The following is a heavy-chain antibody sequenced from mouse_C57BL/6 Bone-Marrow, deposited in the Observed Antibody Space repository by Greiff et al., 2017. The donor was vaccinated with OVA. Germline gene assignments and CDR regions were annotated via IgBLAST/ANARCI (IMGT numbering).Heavy chain of an antibody. CDR1: GYTFTSYR. Sequence: QVQLQQSGAELVKPGASVKLSCEASGYTFTSYRMQWVKQRPGQGLEWIGEIDSSDSYTNYHQKFKGQATLTVATSSSTPYMQLSSLTSEDSAVYYCARWWYGYWGQGTTLTVSS. J-gene: IGHJ2*01. CDR3: ARWWYGY. V-gene: IGHV1-50*01. D-gene: IGHD1-1*02. CDR2: IDSSDSYT.